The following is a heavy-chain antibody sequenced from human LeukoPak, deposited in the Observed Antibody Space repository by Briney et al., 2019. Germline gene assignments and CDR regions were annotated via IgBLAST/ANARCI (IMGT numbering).Heavy chain of an antibody. D-gene: IGHD3-10*01. Sequence: GGSLRLSCAASEFTFSSYEMNWVRQAPGKGLEWVSYISSSGGTIYYADSVKGRFTISRDNAKNSLYLQMNNLRPEDTAVYYCAREIFGSGSYPDFWGQGTLVTVSS. J-gene: IGHJ4*02. CDR2: ISSSGGTI. CDR1: EFTFSSYE. V-gene: IGHV3-48*03. CDR3: AREIFGSGSYPDF.